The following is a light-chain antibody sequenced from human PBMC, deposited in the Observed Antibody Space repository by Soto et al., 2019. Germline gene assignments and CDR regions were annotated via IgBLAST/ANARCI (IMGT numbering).Light chain of an antibody. V-gene: IGKV1-6*01. CDR3: LHDYYYPQT. J-gene: IGKJ1*01. CDR1: QGIRND. Sequence: AIQMTQSPSSLSASVGDRVTITCRASQGIRNDLGWYQQKPGKAPKLLIYAASSLQSGVPSRFSGSGSGTDFTLTISSLQPEDFATDYCLHDYYYPQTFGQGTKVEIK. CDR2: AAS.